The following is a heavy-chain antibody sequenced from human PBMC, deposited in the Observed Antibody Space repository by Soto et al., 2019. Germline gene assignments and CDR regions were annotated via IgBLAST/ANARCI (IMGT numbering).Heavy chain of an antibody. CDR3: ARVMDILPGYYYVD. J-gene: IGHJ4*02. CDR1: GGSISSGDYY. D-gene: IGHD3-9*01. V-gene: IGHV4-30-4*01. Sequence: PSETLSLTCAVSGGSISSGDYYWSWVRQPPGKGLEWIGYIYYSGSTYYNPSLKSRVSMSVDTSKNQFSLKLSSVTAADTAVYYCARVMDILPGYYYVDWGPGTLVTVSS. CDR2: IYYSGST.